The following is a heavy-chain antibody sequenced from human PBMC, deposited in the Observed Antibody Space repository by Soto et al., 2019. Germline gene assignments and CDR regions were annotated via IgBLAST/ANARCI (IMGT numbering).Heavy chain of an antibody. J-gene: IGHJ4*02. Sequence: QLQLQESGPGLVKPSETLSLTCTVSGGSISVSGYYWGWIRQPPGKGLEWIGTIYYSGSTYYNPSLKSRVTISVDTSKNHFSLKLSSLTAADTAVYYCAKSKRGIGAAGTAWGYFDYWGQGTLVTVSS. CDR2: IYYSGST. D-gene: IGHD6-13*01. V-gene: IGHV4-39*02. CDR3: AKSKRGIGAAGTAWGYFDY. CDR1: GGSISVSGYY.